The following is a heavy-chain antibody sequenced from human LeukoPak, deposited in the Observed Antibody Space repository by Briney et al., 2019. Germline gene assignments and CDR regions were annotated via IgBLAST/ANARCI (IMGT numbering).Heavy chain of an antibody. CDR3: AREGVAAAGTRDYDAFDI. V-gene: IGHV4-31*03. CDR1: GGSISSGGYY. Sequence: SETLSLTCTVSGGSISSGGYYWSWIRQPPGKGLEWIGYIYYSGSTYYNPSLKSRVTISVDTSKNQFSLKLSSVTAADPAVYYCAREGVAAAGTRDYDAFDIWGQGTMVTVSS. CDR2: IYYSGST. J-gene: IGHJ3*02. D-gene: IGHD6-13*01.